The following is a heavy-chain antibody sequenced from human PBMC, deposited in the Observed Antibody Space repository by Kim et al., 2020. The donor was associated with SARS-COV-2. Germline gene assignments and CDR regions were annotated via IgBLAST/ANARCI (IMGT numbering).Heavy chain of an antibody. D-gene: IGHD3-22*01. J-gene: IGHJ4*01. CDR1: GFTFSSYG. CDR3: AKDGDYYDSSGFFDY. Sequence: GGSLRLSCAASGFTFSSYGMHWVRQAPGKGLEWVAVISYDGSNKYYADSVKGRFTISRDNSKNTLYLQMNSLRAEDTAVYYCAKDGDYYDSSGFFDYWG. CDR2: ISYDGSNK. V-gene: IGHV3-30*18.